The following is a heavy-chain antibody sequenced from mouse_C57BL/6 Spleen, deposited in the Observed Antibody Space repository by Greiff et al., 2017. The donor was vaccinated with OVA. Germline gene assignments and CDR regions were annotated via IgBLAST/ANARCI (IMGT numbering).Heavy chain of an antibody. CDR1: GYTFTSYW. J-gene: IGHJ4*01. CDR3: ARLGRRYAMDY. CDR2: IDPSDSET. Sequence: QLPGAELVRPGSSVKLSCKASGYTFTSYWMHWVKQRPIQGLEWIGNIDPSDSETHYNQKFKDKATLTVDKSSSTAYMQLSSLTSEDSAVYYCARLGRRYAMDYWGQGTSVTVSS. D-gene: IGHD4-1*01. V-gene: IGHV1-52*01.